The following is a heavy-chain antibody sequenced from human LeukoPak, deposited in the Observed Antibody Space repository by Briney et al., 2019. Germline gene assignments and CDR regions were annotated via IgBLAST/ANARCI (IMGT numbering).Heavy chain of an antibody. CDR1: GFTFSIYA. CDR2: ISGSGGST. V-gene: IGHV3-23*01. J-gene: IGHJ5*02. Sequence: GGSLRLSCATSGFTFSIYAMTWVRQAPGKGLEWVSTISGSGGSTYYADSVKGRFTISRDNSKNTLYLQMNRLRAEDTAVYYCAKESTVTPGNVNWFDTWGQGTLVTVSS. D-gene: IGHD4-17*01. CDR3: AKESTVTPGNVNWFDT.